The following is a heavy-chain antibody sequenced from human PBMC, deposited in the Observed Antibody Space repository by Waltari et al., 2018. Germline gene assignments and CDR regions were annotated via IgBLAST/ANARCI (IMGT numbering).Heavy chain of an antibody. CDR1: GGSISSYY. V-gene: IGHV4-59*01. CDR3: ARDSDSSGSL. Sequence: QVQLQESGPGLVKPSETLSLTCTVPGGSISSYYWSWIRQPPGKGLEWIGYIYYSGSTNYNPSLKSRVTISVDTSKNQFSLKLSSVTAADTAVYYCARDSDSSGSLWGQGTLVTVSS. J-gene: IGHJ4*02. D-gene: IGHD3-22*01. CDR2: IYYSGST.